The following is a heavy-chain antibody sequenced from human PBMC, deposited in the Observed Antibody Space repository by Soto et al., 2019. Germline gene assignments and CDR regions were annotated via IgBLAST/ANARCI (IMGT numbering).Heavy chain of an antibody. J-gene: IGHJ5*02. V-gene: IGHV3-23*01. D-gene: IGHD2-15*01. Sequence: EVQLLESGGGLVQPGESLRLSCAASGFTFSSYAMTWVRQAPGKGLEWVSSISGSGDYTYFAYSVKGRFTISRANSKDPLYLQMSSLRVEDPAIYYCANDSRSHPQGWFDPWGQGTLVTVSS. CDR2: ISGSGDYT. CDR1: GFTFSSYA. CDR3: ANDSRSHPQGWFDP.